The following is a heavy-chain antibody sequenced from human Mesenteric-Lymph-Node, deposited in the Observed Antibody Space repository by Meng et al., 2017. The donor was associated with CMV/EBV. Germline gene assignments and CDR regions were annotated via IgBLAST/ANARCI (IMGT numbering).Heavy chain of an antibody. CDR3: AREFPVAGIDY. CDR1: GYSISSGYY. V-gene: IGHV4-38-2*02. J-gene: IGHJ4*02. CDR2: IYHSGST. D-gene: IGHD6-19*01. Sequence: SETLSLTCTVSGYSISSGYYWGWIRQPPGKGLEWIGSIYHSGSTYYNPSLKSRVTISVDTSKNQFSLKLSSVTAADTAVYYCAREFPVAGIDYWGQGTLVTVSS.